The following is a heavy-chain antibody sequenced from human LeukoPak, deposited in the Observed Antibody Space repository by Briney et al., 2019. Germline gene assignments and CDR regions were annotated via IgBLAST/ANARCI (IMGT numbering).Heavy chain of an antibody. CDR3: ARENIVVVTAIRDAFDI. CDR2: ISSGSSTI. CDR1: GFTFSSYE. Sequence: QPGGSLRLSCAASGFTFSSYEMNWVRQAPGKGLEWVSYISSGSSTIYYADSVKGRFTISRDNAKNSLCLQMNSLRDEDTAVYYCARENIVVVTAIRDAFDIWGQGTMVTVSS. J-gene: IGHJ3*02. V-gene: IGHV3-48*02. D-gene: IGHD2-21*02.